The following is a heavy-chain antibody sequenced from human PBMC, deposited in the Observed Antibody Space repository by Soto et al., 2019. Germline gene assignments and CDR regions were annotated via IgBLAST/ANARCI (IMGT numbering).Heavy chain of an antibody. CDR1: GFTFSDYA. Sequence: VQLVESGGGVVQPGRSLRLSCAASGFTFSDYAMHWVRQAPGKGLEWVAVVSHDGRNTHYADSVKGRFTISRDRCKNAVSLEMTSPRAEDTAVYYCAKGGRQWLVTSDFNYWGPRALVTVSS. J-gene: IGHJ4*02. CDR2: VSHDGRNT. D-gene: IGHD6-19*01. CDR3: AKGGRQWLVTSDFNY. V-gene: IGHV3-30*18.